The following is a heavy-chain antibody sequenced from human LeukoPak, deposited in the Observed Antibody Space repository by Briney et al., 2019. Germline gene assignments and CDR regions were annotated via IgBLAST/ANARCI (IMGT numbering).Heavy chain of an antibody. CDR2: IYHSGST. Sequence: SETLSLTCAVSGGSISSGGYSWSWIRQPPGKGLEWIGYIYHSGSTYYNPSLKSRVTISVDRSKNQFSLKLSSVTAADTAVYYCARGPLPYDAFDIWGQGTMVTVSS. CDR3: ARGPLPYDAFDI. V-gene: IGHV4-30-2*01. CDR1: GGSISSGGYS. J-gene: IGHJ3*02.